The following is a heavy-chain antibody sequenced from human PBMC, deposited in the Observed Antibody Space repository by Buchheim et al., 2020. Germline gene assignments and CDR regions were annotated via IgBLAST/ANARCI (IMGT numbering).Heavy chain of an antibody. CDR1: GFTFSSYS. CDR3: ARAQAMAYYYGMDV. CDR2: ISSSSSTI. D-gene: IGHD5-18*01. V-gene: IGHV3-48*02. Sequence: EVQLVESGGGLVQPGGSLRLSCAASGFTFSSYSMNWVRQAPGKGLEWVSYISSSSSTIYYADSVKGRFTISRDNAKNSLYLQMNSLGEEDTSVYYCARAQAMAYYYGMDVWGQGPT. J-gene: IGHJ6*02.